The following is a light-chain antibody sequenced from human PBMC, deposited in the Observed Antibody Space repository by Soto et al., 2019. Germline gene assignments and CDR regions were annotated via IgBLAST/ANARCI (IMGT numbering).Light chain of an antibody. J-gene: IGKJ3*01. V-gene: IGKV1-27*01. CDR1: QDISNY. CDR3: QKCNSPPPFT. Sequence: DIQMIQSPSSLSASVGDRVTITCRASQDISNYLAWYQQRPGEVPKLLIYAASTLHSGVPSRFSGSGSGTDFTLTISSLQPEDAATYFCQKCNSPPPFTFGPGTKVDLK. CDR2: AAS.